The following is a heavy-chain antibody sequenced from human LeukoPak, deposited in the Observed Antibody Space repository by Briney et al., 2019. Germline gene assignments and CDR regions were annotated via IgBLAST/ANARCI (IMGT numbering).Heavy chain of an antibody. Sequence: SETLSLTCTVSGDSISTYYWSWIRQSPGKGLEWIGYIYHSGSTKYNPSLKSRVTISVDTSKNQFSLKLSSVTAADTAVYYCAREGYCSGGSCYRDAFDIWGQGTMVTVSS. J-gene: IGHJ3*02. CDR1: GDSISTYY. V-gene: IGHV4-59*12. CDR3: AREGYCSGGSCYRDAFDI. CDR2: IYHSGST. D-gene: IGHD2-15*01.